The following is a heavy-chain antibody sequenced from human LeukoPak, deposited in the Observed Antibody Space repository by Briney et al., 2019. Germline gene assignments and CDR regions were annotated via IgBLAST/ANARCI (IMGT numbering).Heavy chain of an antibody. Sequence: SVKVSCKASGGTFSSYTISWVRQAPGQGLEWMGRIIPILGIANYAQKFQGRVTITADKSTSTAYMELSSLRSEDTAVYYCARDIAAAGTGRAFDIWGKGQWSPSLQ. D-gene: IGHD6-13*01. V-gene: IGHV1-69*04. J-gene: IGHJ3*02. CDR1: GGTFSSYT. CDR3: ARDIAAAGTGRAFDI. CDR2: IIPILGIA.